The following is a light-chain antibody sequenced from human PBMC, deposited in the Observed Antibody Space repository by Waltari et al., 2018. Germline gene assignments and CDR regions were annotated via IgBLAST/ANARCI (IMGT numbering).Light chain of an antibody. Sequence: EIVLTQSPGTLSLSPGDRATLSCRASQSVSRTLAWYQQKPGQAPRLLICDASSRATGIPDRFSVSGSGTDFSLTISRLEPEDFAVYYCQKYGTLPATFGQGTKVEIK. CDR2: DAS. CDR3: QKYGTLPAT. V-gene: IGKV3-20*01. J-gene: IGKJ1*01. CDR1: QSVSRT.